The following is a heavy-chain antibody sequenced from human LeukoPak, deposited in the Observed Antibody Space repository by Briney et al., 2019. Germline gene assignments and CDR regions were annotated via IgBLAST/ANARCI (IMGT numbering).Heavy chain of an antibody. J-gene: IGHJ5*02. CDR2: INHSGST. Sequence: PSETLSLTCAVYGGSFSGYYWSWIRQPPGKGLEWIGEINHSGSTNYNPSLKSRVTISVDTSKNQFSLKLSSVTAADTAVYYCARGAVGATVRGAWFDPWGQGTLVTASS. D-gene: IGHD1-26*01. V-gene: IGHV4-34*01. CDR1: GGSFSGYY. CDR3: ARGAVGATVRGAWFDP.